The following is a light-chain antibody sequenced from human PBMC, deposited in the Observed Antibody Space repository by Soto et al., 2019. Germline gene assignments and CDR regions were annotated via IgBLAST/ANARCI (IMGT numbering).Light chain of an antibody. CDR2: KVS. J-gene: IGKJ2*01. Sequence: DVVMTQSPLSLPVTLGQPASISCRSSHRRVHSDGNTYLTWFHQRPGQSPRRLIYKVSNRDSGVPDRFSGSGSGTDFTLRVSRVEAEDVGIYYCMQTTHWPYTFGQGTMLEIK. CDR3: MQTTHWPYT. CDR1: HRRVHSDGNTY. V-gene: IGKV2-30*02.